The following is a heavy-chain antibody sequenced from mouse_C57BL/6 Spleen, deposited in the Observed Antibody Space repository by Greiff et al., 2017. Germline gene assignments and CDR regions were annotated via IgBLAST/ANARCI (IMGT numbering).Heavy chain of an antibody. V-gene: IGHV1-69*01. CDR3: ARRYDGYYGAMDY. Sequence: VQLQQSGAELVMPGASVKLSCKASGYTFTSYWMHWVKQRPGQGLEWIGEIDPSDSYTNYNQKFKGKSTLTVDKSSSTAYMQLSSLTSEDSAVYYCARRYDGYYGAMDYWGQGTSVTVSS. CDR2: IDPSDSYT. CDR1: GYTFTSYW. D-gene: IGHD2-3*01. J-gene: IGHJ4*01.